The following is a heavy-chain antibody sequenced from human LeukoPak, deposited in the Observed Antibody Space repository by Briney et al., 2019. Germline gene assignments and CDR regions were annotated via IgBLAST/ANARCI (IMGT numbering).Heavy chain of an antibody. CDR2: ISGSGGST. D-gene: IGHD6-19*01. CDR3: ASILAVAGTSVDY. J-gene: IGHJ4*02. CDR1: GFTFSSYA. V-gene: IGHV3-23*01. Sequence: GGYLRLSCAASGFTFSSYAMRWVRQAPGKGLEWVSAISGSGGSTYYADSVKGRFTISRDNSKNTLYLQMNSLRAEDTAVYYCASILAVAGTSVDYWGQGTLVTVSS.